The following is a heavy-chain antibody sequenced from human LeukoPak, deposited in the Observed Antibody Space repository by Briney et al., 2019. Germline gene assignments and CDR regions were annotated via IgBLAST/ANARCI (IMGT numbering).Heavy chain of an antibody. D-gene: IGHD2-15*01. CDR1: GGSLSGYY. J-gene: IGHJ6*02. V-gene: IGHV4-34*01. Sequence: SETLSLTCAVYGGSLSGYYWSWIRQPPGKGLEWIGEINHSGSTNYNPSLKSRVTISVDTSKNQFSLKLSSVTAADTAVYCCASIAVGYCNGGSCYPHYYYGMDVWGQGTTVTVSS. CDR2: INHSGST. CDR3: ASIAVGYCNGGSCYPHYYYGMDV.